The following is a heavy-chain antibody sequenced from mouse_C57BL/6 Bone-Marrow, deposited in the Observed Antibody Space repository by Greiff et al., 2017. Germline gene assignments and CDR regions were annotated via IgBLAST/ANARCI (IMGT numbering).Heavy chain of an antibody. V-gene: IGHV14-3*01. CDR2: IDPANGNP. CDR1: GFNIKNTY. Sequence: EVKLQESVAELVRPGASVKLSCTASGFNIKNTYMHWVKQRPEQGLEWIGRIDPANGNPKYAPKFQGKATLTADTYSNTAYLQLSSLTAENTAIYYCARYYYGSSSYAMDYWGQGTSVTVSS. CDR3: ARYYYGSSSYAMDY. D-gene: IGHD1-1*01. J-gene: IGHJ4*01.